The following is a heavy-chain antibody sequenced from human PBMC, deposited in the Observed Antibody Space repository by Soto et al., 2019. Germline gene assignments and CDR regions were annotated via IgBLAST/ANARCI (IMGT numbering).Heavy chain of an antibody. CDR2: ISYDGSNK. J-gene: IGHJ6*02. CDR1: GFTFSSYA. V-gene: IGHV3-30-3*01. Sequence: GSLRLSCAASGFTFSSYAMHWVRQAPGKGLEWVAVISYDGSNKYYADSVKGRFTISRDNSKNTPYLQMNSLRAEDTAVYYCARDSYGDYQDYYYGMDVWGQGTTVTVSS. D-gene: IGHD4-17*01. CDR3: ARDSYGDYQDYYYGMDV.